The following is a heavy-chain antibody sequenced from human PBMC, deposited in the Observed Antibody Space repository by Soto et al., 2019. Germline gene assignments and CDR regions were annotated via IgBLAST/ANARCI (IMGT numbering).Heavy chain of an antibody. J-gene: IGHJ4*02. Sequence: EVQLVESGGGLVQPGGSLRLSCAASGFTFSSYWMSWVRQAPGKGLEWVANIKQDGSEKYYVDSVKGRFTISRDNAQNSLYMQMNSLRAEDTAVYYCASGSLYFDYWGQGTLVTVAS. CDR3: ASGSLYFDY. V-gene: IGHV3-7*01. CDR1: GFTFSSYW. CDR2: IKQDGSEK.